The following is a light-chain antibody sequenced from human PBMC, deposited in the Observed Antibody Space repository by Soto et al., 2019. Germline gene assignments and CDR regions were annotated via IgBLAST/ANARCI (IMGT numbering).Light chain of an antibody. V-gene: IGLV1-44*01. CDR1: NSNIGSYT. CDR3: AAWDGSLHGPG. Sequence: QSVLPQPPSASGTPGQRVTISCSGTNSNIGSYTVNWYQQLPGTAPKLLIYGNNQRPSGVPDRFSGSKSGTSASLAISGIQSEDEADYYCAAWDGSLHGPGFGGGTQLTVL. J-gene: IGLJ2*01. CDR2: GNN.